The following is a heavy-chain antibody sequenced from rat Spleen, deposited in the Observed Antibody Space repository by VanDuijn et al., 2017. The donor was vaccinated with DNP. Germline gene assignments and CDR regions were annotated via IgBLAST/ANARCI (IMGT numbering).Heavy chain of an antibody. D-gene: IGHD1-10*01. V-gene: IGHV5-22*01. Sequence: EVQLVESGGGLVQPGRSLKLSCAASGFSFSDYGMAWVRQAPKKGLEWVAAISPSGSRPYSPDSVKGRFTISRDTAKSSLYLQMNSLKSEDTATYYCAREQHFHFDYWGQGVMVTVSS. CDR3: AREQHFHFDY. CDR1: GFSFSDYG. J-gene: IGHJ2*01. CDR2: ISPSGSRP.